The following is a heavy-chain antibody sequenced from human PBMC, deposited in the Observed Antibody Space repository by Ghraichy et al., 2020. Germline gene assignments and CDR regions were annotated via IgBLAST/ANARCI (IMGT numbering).Heavy chain of an antibody. CDR3: ARGQYPFGTDFDY. V-gene: IGHV3-74*01. CDR2: INSDGSTT. J-gene: IGHJ4*02. CDR1: GFTFSSYW. Sequence: GGVLRLSCAASGFTFSSYWIHWVRQAPGKGLVWVSRINSDGSTTGYADSVKGRFTISRDNAKNTLYLQMNSLRAEDTAVYYCARGQYPFGTDFDYWGQGTLVTVSS. D-gene: IGHD3-3*01.